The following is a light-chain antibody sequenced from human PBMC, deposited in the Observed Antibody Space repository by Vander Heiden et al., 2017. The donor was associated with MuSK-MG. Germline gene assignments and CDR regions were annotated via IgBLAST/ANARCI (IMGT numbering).Light chain of an antibody. V-gene: IGKV3-11*01. CDR1: QSVSSY. J-gene: IGKJ4*01. CDR2: DAS. CDR3: QQRSNCPIT. Sequence: EIVLTQSPATLSLSPGERATLSCRASQSVSSYLAWYQQKPGQAPRLLIYDASNRATGIPARFSGSGSGTAFTLTISSLAPEDFAVYYCQQRSNCPITFGRGTKVDIK.